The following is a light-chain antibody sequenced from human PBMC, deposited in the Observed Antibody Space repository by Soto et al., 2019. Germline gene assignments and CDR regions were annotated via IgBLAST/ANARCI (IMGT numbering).Light chain of an antibody. Sequence: QSVLTQPHSASGSPGQSVTISCTGTSSDVGGYQYVSWYQQHPGKAPKLMIFEVNKRPSGVPDRFSGSKSGNTASLTVSGRQSEDEADYYCSSYAGINNLGVFGTGTKVTVL. CDR3: SSYAGINNLGV. CDR2: EVN. J-gene: IGLJ1*01. CDR1: SSDVGGYQY. V-gene: IGLV2-8*01.